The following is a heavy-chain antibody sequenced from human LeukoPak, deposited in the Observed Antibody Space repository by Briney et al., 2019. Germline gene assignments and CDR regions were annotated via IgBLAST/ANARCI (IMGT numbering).Heavy chain of an antibody. CDR3: ARDLENWGLRWLDY. V-gene: IGHV7-4-1*02. J-gene: IGHJ4*02. D-gene: IGHD4-23*01. CDR2: INTNTGNP. CDR1: GYTFTSYA. Sequence: GASVKVSCKATGYTFTSYAMNWVRQAPGQGLEWMGWINTNTGNPTYAQGFTGRFVFSLDTSVSTAYLQISSLKAEDTAVYYCARDLENWGLRWLDYWGQRTLVTVSS.